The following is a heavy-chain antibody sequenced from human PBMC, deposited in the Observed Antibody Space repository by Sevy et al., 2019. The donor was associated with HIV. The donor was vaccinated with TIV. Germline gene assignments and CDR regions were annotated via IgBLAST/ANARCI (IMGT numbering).Heavy chain of an antibody. CDR3: ARSNGYCSSTSCYAAYFQH. CDR1: GGSISSYY. J-gene: IGHJ1*01. V-gene: IGHV4-59*01. D-gene: IGHD2-2*01. CDR2: FYYSGST. Sequence: SETLSLTCTVSGGSISSYYWSWIRQPPGKGLEWIGYFYYSGSTNYNPSLKSRVTISVDTSKNQFSLKLSSVTAADTAVYYCARSNGYCSSTSCYAAYFQHWGQGTLVTVSS.